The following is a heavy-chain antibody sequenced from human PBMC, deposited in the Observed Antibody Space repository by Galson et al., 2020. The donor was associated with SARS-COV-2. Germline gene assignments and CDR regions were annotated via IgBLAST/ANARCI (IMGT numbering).Heavy chain of an antibody. J-gene: IGHJ3*01. D-gene: IGHD5-18*01. CDR3: ARAHADMGPDPFDL. V-gene: IGHV4-59*01. CDR1: GGSISSYY. Sequence: SETLSLTCTVSGGSISSYYWSWIRQPPGKGLEWIGYIYYSGSTHYNPSLQSRVTISVDPSKNQFSLKLSSVTAADTAVYYCARAHADMGPDPFDLWGQGTMVTVSS. CDR2: IYYSGST.